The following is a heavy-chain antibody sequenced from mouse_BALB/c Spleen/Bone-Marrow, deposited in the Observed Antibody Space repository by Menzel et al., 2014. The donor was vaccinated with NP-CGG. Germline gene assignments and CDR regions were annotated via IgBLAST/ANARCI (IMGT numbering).Heavy chain of an antibody. Sequence: EVQRVESGGGLVQPGGSLNLACVASGFDFGRYWMSWARQAPGKWLEWIGEINPGSSTINYSPSLKDKFIMSRDNAKNTLYLQMRKVRSEDTALYYCARLGYYGYHDNWGQGTTLTVSS. J-gene: IGHJ2*01. V-gene: IGHV4-2*02. CDR3: ARLGYYGYHDN. CDR2: INPGSSTI. CDR1: GFDFGRYW. D-gene: IGHD1-2*01.